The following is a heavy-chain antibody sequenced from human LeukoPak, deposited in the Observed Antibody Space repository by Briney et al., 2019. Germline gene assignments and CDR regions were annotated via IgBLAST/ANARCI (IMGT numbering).Heavy chain of an antibody. CDR3: ARGPSRDYGSGSSWFDP. CDR2: MNPNSGNT. Sequence: GASVKVSCKASGYTFSTYDINWVRQVTGQGLEWMGWMNPNSGNTGYAQKIQGRVTMTRNTSINTAYMELSSLRPEDTAVYYCARGPSRDYGSGSSWFDPWGQGTLVTASS. D-gene: IGHD3-10*01. CDR1: GYTFSTYD. J-gene: IGHJ5*02. V-gene: IGHV1-8*01.